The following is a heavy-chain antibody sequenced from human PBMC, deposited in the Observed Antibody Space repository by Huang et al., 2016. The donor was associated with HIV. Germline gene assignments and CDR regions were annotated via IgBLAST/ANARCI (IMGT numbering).Heavy chain of an antibody. D-gene: IGHD3-16*02. V-gene: IGHV2-5*02. Sequence: QITLKESGPTLVKPTQTLTLTCPFSGFSLSTSGVGVGWIRQPPGKALEWLALIYWDDDKRYSPSLKSRLTITKDTSKNQVVLTMTNMDPVDTATYYCAHWNDYVWGSYRYYFDYWGQGTLVTVSS. J-gene: IGHJ4*02. CDR3: AHWNDYVWGSYRYYFDY. CDR2: IYWDDDK. CDR1: GFSLSTSGVG.